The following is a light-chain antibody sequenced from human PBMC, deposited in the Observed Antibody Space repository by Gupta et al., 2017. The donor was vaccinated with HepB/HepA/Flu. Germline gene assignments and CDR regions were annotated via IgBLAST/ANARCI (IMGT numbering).Light chain of an antibody. CDR1: QGISNY. CDR3: QKYNSAPWT. J-gene: IGKJ1*01. V-gene: IGKV1-27*01. Sequence: DIQMTQSPSSLSASVGDRVTITCRARQGISNYLAWYQQKPGKGPKLLIYAASTVQSGAPSRFSGSGSGTDFTLTISSLQPEDVATYYCQKYNSAPWTFGQGTKLEIK. CDR2: AAS.